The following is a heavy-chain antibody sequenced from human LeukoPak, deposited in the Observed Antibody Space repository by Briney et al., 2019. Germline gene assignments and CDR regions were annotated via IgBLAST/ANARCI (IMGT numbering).Heavy chain of an antibody. CDR1: GYTFTSFY. CDR2: IIPIFGTA. J-gene: IGHJ6*02. CDR3: ARDTDIVVVVAATPGNYYYYYGMDV. D-gene: IGHD2-15*01. Sequence: ASVKVSCKASGYTFTSFYMHWVRQAPGQGLEWMGGIIPIFGTANYAQKFQGRVTITADESTSTAYMELSSLRSEDTAVYYCARDTDIVVVVAATPGNYYYYYGMDVWGQGTTVTVSS. V-gene: IGHV1-69*13.